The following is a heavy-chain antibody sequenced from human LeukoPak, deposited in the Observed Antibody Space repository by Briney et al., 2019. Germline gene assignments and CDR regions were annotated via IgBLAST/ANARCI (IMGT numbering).Heavy chain of an antibody. V-gene: IGHV4-39*07. CDR2: IYYSGST. Sequence: SETLSLTCTVSGGSISSSSYYWGWIRQPPGKGLEWIGSIYYSGSTYYNPSLKSRVTISVDTSKNQFSLKLSSVTAADTAVYYCASDGDYCSGGSCRDYWGQGTLVTVSS. CDR1: GGSISSSSYY. CDR3: ASDGDYCSGGSCRDY. D-gene: IGHD2-15*01. J-gene: IGHJ4*02.